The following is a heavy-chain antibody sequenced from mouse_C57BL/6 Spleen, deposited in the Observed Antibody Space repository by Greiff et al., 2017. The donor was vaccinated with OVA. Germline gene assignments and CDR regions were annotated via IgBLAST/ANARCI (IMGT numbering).Heavy chain of an antibody. CDR2: HDPSDSYT. CDR3: ARGELRRALYAMDY. V-gene: IGHV1-69*01. CDR1: GYTFTSYW. D-gene: IGHD2-4*01. Sequence: QIQLQQPGAELVMPGASVKLSCKASGYTFTSYWMHWVKQRPGQGLEWTGEHDPSDSYTNYNQKIKGKSKLTVDKSSSTAYMQLSSLTSEDSAVYYCARGELRRALYAMDYWGQGTSVTVSS. J-gene: IGHJ4*01.